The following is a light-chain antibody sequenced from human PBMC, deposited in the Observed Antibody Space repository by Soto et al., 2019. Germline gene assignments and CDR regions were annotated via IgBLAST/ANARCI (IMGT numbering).Light chain of an antibody. Sequence: DIQMTQSPSTLSSSVGDRFTITFRASQSVNRWLAWYQQKPGKAPKLLIYETSSLESGVPSRFGGSGSGTEFTLTISSLQPDDFAIYYCQQYNSYSWTSGQGTKVDI. CDR2: ETS. J-gene: IGKJ1*01. CDR3: QQYNSYSWT. V-gene: IGKV1-5*03. CDR1: QSVNRW.